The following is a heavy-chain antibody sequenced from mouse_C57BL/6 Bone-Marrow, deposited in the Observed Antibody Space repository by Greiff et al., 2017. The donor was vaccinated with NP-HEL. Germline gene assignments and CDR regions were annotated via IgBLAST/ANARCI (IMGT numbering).Heavy chain of an antibody. CDR3: ARDAPPTVVGGAMDY. CDR1: GFTFSDFY. V-gene: IGHV7-1*01. J-gene: IGHJ4*01. Sequence: EVQLVESGGGLVQSGRSLRLSCATSGFTFSDFYMEWVRQAPGKGLEWIAASRNKANDNTTEYSASVKGRFIVSRDTAQSILYLQMHALRAEDTAIYYCARDAPPTVVGGAMDYWGQGTSVTVSS. D-gene: IGHD1-1*01. CDR2: SRNKANDNTT.